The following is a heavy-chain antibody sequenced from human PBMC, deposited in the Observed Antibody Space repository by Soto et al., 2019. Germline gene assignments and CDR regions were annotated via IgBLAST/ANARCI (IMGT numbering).Heavy chain of an antibody. V-gene: IGHV3-48*01. CDR1: GFTFSSYS. Sequence: EVQLVESGGGLVQPGGSLRLSCAASGFTFSSYSMNWVRQAPGKGLEWVSYISSSSSTIYYADSVKGRFTISRDNAKNSLYLQMNSLRAEDTAVYYCARDGPGGYSSGWYYWGQGTLVTVSS. J-gene: IGHJ4*02. CDR2: ISSSSSTI. CDR3: ARDGPGGYSSGWYY. D-gene: IGHD6-19*01.